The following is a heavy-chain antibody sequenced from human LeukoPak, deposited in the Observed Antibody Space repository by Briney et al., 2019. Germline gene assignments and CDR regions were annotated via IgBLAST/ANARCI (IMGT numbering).Heavy chain of an antibody. Sequence: GGSLRLSCAASGFTVSSNYMSWARQAPGKGLEWVSVIYSGGSTYYADSVKGRFTISRDNSKNTLYLQMNSLRAEDTAVYYCASYIGGYYDSSGYPFDYWGQGTLVTVSS. J-gene: IGHJ4*02. CDR1: GFTVSSNY. V-gene: IGHV3-66*01. CDR2: IYSGGST. CDR3: ASYIGGYYDSSGYPFDY. D-gene: IGHD3-22*01.